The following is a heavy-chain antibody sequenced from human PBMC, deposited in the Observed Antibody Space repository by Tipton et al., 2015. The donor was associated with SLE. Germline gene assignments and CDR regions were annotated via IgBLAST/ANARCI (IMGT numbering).Heavy chain of an antibody. D-gene: IGHD1-26*01. V-gene: IGHV4-61*02. CDR3: AGWGGVGASNWFDP. CDR1: GGSISGGNSY. Sequence: TLSLTCTVSGGSISGGNSYWSWIRQPAGKRLEWIGRIYGSGSTIYNPSLKSRVTMSVDTSKNQFSLKLSSVTAADTAVYYCAGWGGVGASNWFDPWGQGTLVTVSS. CDR2: IYGSGST. J-gene: IGHJ5*02.